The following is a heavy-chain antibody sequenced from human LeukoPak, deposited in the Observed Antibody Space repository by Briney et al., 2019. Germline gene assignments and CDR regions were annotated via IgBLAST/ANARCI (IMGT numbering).Heavy chain of an antibody. CDR3: TTDLAVTTSRFDP. CDR1: GFTFSNAW. V-gene: IGHV3-15*01. J-gene: IGHJ5*02. D-gene: IGHD4-17*01. Sequence: KPGGSLRLSRAASGFTFSNAWMSWVRQAPGKGLEWVGRIKSKTDGGTTDYAAPVKGRFTISRDDSKNTLYLQMNSLKTEDRAVYYCTTDLAVTTSRFDPWGQGTLVTVSS. CDR2: IKSKTDGGTT.